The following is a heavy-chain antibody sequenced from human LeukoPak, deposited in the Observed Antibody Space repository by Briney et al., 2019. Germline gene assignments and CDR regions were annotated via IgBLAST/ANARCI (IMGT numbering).Heavy chain of an antibody. J-gene: IGHJ6*03. V-gene: IGHV3-23*01. CDR3: AKNGGHPTENYYMDV. D-gene: IGHD4-17*01. Sequence: GGSLRLSCAASGFTFRSYAMTWVRQAPGKGLEGGSEISNIATINYADSVKGRFTMSRDNSKNTLYLQMNSLRDEDTVVYYCAKNGGHPTENYYMDVWGKGTTVTVSS. CDR1: GFTFRSYA. CDR2: ISNIATI.